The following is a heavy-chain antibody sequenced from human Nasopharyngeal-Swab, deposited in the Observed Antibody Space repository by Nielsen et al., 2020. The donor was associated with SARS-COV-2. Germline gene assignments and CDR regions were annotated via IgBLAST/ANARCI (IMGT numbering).Heavy chain of an antibody. D-gene: IGHD2-15*01. CDR3: ARQVAYAFDI. CDR2: IYDSGST. J-gene: IGHJ3*02. CDR1: GDSISNYY. Sequence: SETLSLTCTVSGDSISNYYWSWIRQPPGKGLEWIGYIYDSGSTNYNPSLKSRVTMSADTSKNQFSLRLSSLTAADTAVYYCARQVAYAFDIWGPGTQVTVPS. V-gene: IGHV4-59*13.